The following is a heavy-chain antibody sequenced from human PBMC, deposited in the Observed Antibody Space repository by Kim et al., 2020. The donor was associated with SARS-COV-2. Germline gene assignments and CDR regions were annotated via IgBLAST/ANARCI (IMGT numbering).Heavy chain of an antibody. D-gene: IGHD1-26*01. CDR2: NR. J-gene: IGHJ4*02. Sequence: NRHYADSVKGRFSISRDNAKNTLYLQMGSLRAEDMAVYYCARAESGSYDYWGQGSLVTVSS. V-gene: IGHV3-64*02. CDR3: ARAESGSYDY.